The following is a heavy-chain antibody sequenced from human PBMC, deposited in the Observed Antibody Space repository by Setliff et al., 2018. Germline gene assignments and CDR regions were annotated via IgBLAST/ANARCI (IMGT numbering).Heavy chain of an antibody. V-gene: IGHV4-34*01. CDR1: GGSFSGYY. CDR2: IYYSGST. Sequence: SETLSLTCTVYGGSFSGYYWSWIRQHPGKGLEWIGYIYYSGSTYYNPSLKSRVSISIDTSKNQFSLKLSSVTAADTAVYYCASNALPHYDYSNYEGLYDYYYYMDVWGKGTTVTVSS. CDR3: ASNALPHYDYSNYEGLYDYYYYMDV. J-gene: IGHJ6*03. D-gene: IGHD4-4*01.